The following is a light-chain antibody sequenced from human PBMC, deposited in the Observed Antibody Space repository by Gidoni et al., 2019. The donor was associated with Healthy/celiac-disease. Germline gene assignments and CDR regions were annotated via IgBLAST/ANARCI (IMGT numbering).Light chain of an antibody. CDR3: QQSYSTSS. J-gene: IGKJ2*04. CDR1: QSISSY. V-gene: IGKV1-39*01. CDR2: AAS. Sequence: DIQMTQSPSSLSASVGDRVTITCRASQSISSYLNWYQQKPGKAPKLLIYAASSLQSGVPSRFSGSGSGTDFTLTISSLQPEDFATYYCQQSYSTSSFGPXTKLEIK.